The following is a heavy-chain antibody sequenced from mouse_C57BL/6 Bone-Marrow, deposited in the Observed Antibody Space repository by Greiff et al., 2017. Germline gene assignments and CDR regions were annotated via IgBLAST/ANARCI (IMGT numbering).Heavy chain of an antibody. D-gene: IGHD2-2*01. CDR1: GYSITSGYY. V-gene: IGHV3-6*01. CDR2: ISYDGSN. CDR3: ARAYGYDDGFDY. Sequence: EVKLQESGPGLVKPSQSLSLTCSVTGYSITSGYYWNWIRQFPGNKLEWMGYISYDGSNNYNPSLKNRISITRDTSKNQFFLKLNSVTTEDTATYYCARAYGYDDGFDYWGQGTTLTVSS. J-gene: IGHJ2*01.